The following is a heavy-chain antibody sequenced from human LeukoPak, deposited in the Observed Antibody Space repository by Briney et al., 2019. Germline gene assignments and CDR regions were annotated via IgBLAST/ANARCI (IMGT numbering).Heavy chain of an antibody. Sequence: SETLSLTCAVYGGSLSGYYWSWIRQPPGKGLEWIREINHSGSTNYNPSLKSRVTISVDTSKNQFSLKLSSVTAADTAVYYCASSYYYDSVVGYWGQGTLVTVSS. CDR2: INHSGST. CDR1: GGSLSGYY. J-gene: IGHJ4*02. V-gene: IGHV4-34*01. CDR3: ASSYYYDSVVGY. D-gene: IGHD3-22*01.